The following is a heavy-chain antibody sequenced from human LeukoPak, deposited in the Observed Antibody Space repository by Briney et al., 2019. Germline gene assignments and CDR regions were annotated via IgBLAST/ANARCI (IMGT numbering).Heavy chain of an antibody. V-gene: IGHV3-30*01. J-gene: IGHJ6*03. Sequence: GRSLRLSCAASGFTFSSYAMHWVRQAPGKGLEWVAVISYDGSNKYYADSVKGRFTISRDNSTNTLYLQMNSLRAEDTAVYYCARDRGSPDTAMVSPYYYYYYMDVWGKGTTVTVSS. D-gene: IGHD5-18*01. CDR1: GFTFSSYA. CDR3: ARDRGSPDTAMVSPYYYYYYMDV. CDR2: ISYDGSNK.